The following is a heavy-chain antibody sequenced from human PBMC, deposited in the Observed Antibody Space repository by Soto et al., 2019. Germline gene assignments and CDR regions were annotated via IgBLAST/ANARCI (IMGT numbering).Heavy chain of an antibody. CDR2: ISYDGSNK. CDR3: ARDLSGSGD. V-gene: IGHV3-30-3*01. Sequence: QVPLVESGGGVVQPGRSLRLSCAASGFAFSSYAMHWVRQAPGKGLEWVAVISYDGSNKYYADSVKGRFTISRDNSKNRLYLQMNSLRAEDTAVYYCARDLSGSGDWGQGTLVTVSS. D-gene: IGHD3-10*01. CDR1: GFAFSSYA. J-gene: IGHJ4*02.